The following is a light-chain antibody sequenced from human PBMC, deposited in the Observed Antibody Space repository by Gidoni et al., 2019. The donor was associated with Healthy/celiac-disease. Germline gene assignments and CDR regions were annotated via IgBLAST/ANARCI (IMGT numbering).Light chain of an antibody. CDR1: SSNIVAGYD. J-gene: IGLJ2*01. Sequence: QSVLTQPPSVSGAPGPRVTISCTGSSSNIVAGYDVHWYQQLPGTAPKLLIHGNSNRPSGVPDRFSGSKSGTSASLAITGLQAEDEADYYCQSYDSSLSVVFGGGTKLTVL. CDR3: QSYDSSLSVV. V-gene: IGLV1-40*01. CDR2: GNS.